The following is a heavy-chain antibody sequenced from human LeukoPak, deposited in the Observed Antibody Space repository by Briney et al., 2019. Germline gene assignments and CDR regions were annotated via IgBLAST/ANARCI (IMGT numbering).Heavy chain of an antibody. Sequence: ASVKVSCKASGYTLTGYYMHWVRQAPGQGLEWMGWINPNSGDTNSAQKVQGRVTMTTDTSTSTAYMDLRSLRSDDTAIYYCARDSPDGSGTYYNDSPDYWGQGTLVTVSS. CDR3: ARDSPDGSGTYYNDSPDY. CDR1: GYTLTGYY. J-gene: IGHJ4*02. CDR2: INPNSGDT. V-gene: IGHV1-2*02. D-gene: IGHD3-10*01.